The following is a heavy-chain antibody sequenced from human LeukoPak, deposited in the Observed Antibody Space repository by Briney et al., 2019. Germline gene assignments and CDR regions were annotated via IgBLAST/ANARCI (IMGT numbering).Heavy chain of an antibody. J-gene: IGHJ4*02. CDR1: GFTFSSYS. V-gene: IGHV3-21*01. Sequence: GGSLRLSCAASGFTFSSYSMNWVRQAPGKGLEWVSSISSSSSYIYYADSVKGRFTISRDNAKNSLYLQMNSLRAEDTAVYYRARGYCSSTSCWGFDYWGQGTLVTVSS. CDR3: ARGYCSSTSCWGFDY. CDR2: ISSSSSYI. D-gene: IGHD2-2*01.